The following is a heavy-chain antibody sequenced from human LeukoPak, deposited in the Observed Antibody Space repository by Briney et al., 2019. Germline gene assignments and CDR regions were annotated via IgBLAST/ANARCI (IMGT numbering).Heavy chain of an antibody. CDR1: GYTFIAYY. V-gene: IGHV1-2*02. Sequence: VKVSCKASGYTFIAYYMHWVRQAPGQGLEWMGWIDTNSGGTNYAQKFQGRVTITRDTAIGTVYMELSSLISDDSAVYYCASEAFCAGGTCYLHRVASWGPGTLVTVSS. J-gene: IGHJ4*02. CDR2: IDTNSGGT. CDR3: ASEAFCAGGTCYLHRVAS. D-gene: IGHD2-15*01.